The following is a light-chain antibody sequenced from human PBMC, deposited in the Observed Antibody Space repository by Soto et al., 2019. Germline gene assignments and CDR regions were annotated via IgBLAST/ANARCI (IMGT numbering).Light chain of an antibody. CDR1: QIVSSRY. J-gene: IGKJ4*01. CDR2: EAS. CDR3: QQYYNLRP. V-gene: IGKV3-20*01. Sequence: EIVLTQSPGTLYLSPGERATLACRARQIVSSRYIAWYQQKPGQAPRLLIYEASTRATGIPDRFRGSGSGTDFTLTIIRLEPEDFAMYSCQQYYNLRPFGGGTKVEVK.